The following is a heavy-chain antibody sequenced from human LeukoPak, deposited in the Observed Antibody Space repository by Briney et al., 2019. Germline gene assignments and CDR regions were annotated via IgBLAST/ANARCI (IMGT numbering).Heavy chain of an antibody. J-gene: IGHJ5*02. D-gene: IGHD2-15*01. Sequence: HGESLKISCKGSGYSFTSYWIGWVCQMPGKGLEWMGIIYPGDSDTRYSPSFQGQVTISADKSISTAYLQWSSLKASDTAMYYYARLVVVAATCWFDPWGQGTLVTVSS. CDR1: GYSFTSYW. CDR3: ARLVVVAATCWFDP. V-gene: IGHV5-51*01. CDR2: IYPGDSDT.